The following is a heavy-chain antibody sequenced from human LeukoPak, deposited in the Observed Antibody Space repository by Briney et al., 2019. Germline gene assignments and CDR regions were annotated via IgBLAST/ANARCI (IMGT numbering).Heavy chain of an antibody. CDR1: SFTFSSYS. Sequence: GGSLRLSCAASSFTFSSYSMNWVRQAPGKGLEWVSFISSSGDTIYYADSVKGQFTISRDNAKSSLYLQMNSLRAEDTAVYYCARDWLKPYDYYGMDVWGQGTTVTVSS. CDR2: ISSSGDTI. J-gene: IGHJ6*02. CDR3: ARDWLKPYDYYGMDV. V-gene: IGHV3-48*04. D-gene: IGHD5-12*01.